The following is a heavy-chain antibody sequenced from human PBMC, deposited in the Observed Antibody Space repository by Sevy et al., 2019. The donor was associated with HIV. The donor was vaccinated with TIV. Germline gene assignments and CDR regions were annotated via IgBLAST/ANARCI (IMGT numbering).Heavy chain of an antibody. Sequence: GGSLRLSCAASGFTFSSYGMHWVRQAPGKGLEWVALIWYDGSSKYYADSVKGRFTLSRDNSKNTLYLQMNSLRADDTAVYYCARGANYYDSSGSQPNFDYWGQGTLVTVSS. CDR2: IWYDGSSK. D-gene: IGHD3-22*01. CDR3: ARGANYYDSSGSQPNFDY. CDR1: GFTFSSYG. V-gene: IGHV3-33*01. J-gene: IGHJ4*02.